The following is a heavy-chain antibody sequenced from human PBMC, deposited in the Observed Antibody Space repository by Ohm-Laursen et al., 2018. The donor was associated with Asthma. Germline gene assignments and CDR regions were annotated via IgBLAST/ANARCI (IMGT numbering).Heavy chain of an antibody. J-gene: IGHJ4*02. V-gene: IGHV3-30*18. CDR2: ISYDGSNK. CDR3: AKDPYSSGWYYFDY. D-gene: IGHD6-19*01. Sequence: SLRLSCAASGFTFSSYGMHWVRQAPGKGLEWVAVISYDGSNKYYADSVKGRFTISRDNSKNTLYLQMNSPRAEDTAVYYCAKDPYSSGWYYFDYWGQGTLVTVSS. CDR1: GFTFSSYG.